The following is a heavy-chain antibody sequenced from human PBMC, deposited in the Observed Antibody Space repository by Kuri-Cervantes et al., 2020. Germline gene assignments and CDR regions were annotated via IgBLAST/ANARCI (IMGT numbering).Heavy chain of an antibody. J-gene: IGHJ4*02. V-gene: IGHV4-38-2*02. Sequence: GSLRLSCAVFNYSITNDYYWAWIRQPPGKGLDWIGIIHHSGSTYYNPSLKSRVTIFVDTSKYQFSLKLSSVTAADTAVYYCARDEAADQHKTGVDYWGQGTLVTVSS. D-gene: IGHD1-1*01. CDR2: IHHSGST. CDR3: ARDEAADQHKTGVDY. CDR1: NYSITNDYY.